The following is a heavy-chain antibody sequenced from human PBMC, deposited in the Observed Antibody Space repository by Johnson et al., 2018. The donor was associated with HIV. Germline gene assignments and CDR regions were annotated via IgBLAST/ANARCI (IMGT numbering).Heavy chain of an antibody. CDR3: AKETRDSRSAFDI. CDR1: GFTFDDYG. D-gene: IGHD4-11*01. Sequence: VQLVESGGGVVRPGWSLRLSCAASGFTFDDYGMSWVRQAPGKGLEWVSGINWNGGSTGYADSVKGRFTISRDNAKNSLYLQMNNLRPEDTAVYYCAKETRDSRSAFDIWGQGTLVTVSS. J-gene: IGHJ3*02. CDR2: INWNGGST. V-gene: IGHV3-20*04.